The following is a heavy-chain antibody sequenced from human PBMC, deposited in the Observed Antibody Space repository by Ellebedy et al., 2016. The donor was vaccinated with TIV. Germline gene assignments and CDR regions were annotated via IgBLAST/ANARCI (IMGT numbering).Heavy chain of an antibody. CDR3: ARDSGSYPFDY. D-gene: IGHD1-26*01. J-gene: IGHJ4*02. CDR2: IDSDGSDT. CDR1: GLTFRNYW. Sequence: GGSLRLSXAASGLTFRNYWMHWVRQAPGKGLVWVSRIDSDGSDTIYADSIKGRFTTSRDNAKDTLYLQLNSLRTEDTAVYYCARDSGSYPFDYWGQGTLVTVSS. V-gene: IGHV3-74*01.